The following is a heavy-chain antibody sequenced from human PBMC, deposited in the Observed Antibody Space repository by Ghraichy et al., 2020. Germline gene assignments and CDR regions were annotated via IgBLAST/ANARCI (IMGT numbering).Heavy chain of an antibody. V-gene: IGHV4-34*01. J-gene: IGHJ3*02. D-gene: IGHD3-3*01. Sequence: SQTLSLTCAVYGGSFSGYYWSWIRQPPGKGLEWIGEINHSGSTNYNPSLKSRVTISVDTSKNQFSLKLSSVTAADTAVYYCARTRLRITIFGRPDAFDIWGQGTMFTVSS. CDR2: INHSGST. CDR1: GGSFSGYY. CDR3: ARTRLRITIFGRPDAFDI.